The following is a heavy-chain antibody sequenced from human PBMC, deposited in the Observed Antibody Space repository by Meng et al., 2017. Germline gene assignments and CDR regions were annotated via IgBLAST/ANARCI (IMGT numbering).Heavy chain of an antibody. CDR3: ARNRAYSSSWYGWYFDL. D-gene: IGHD6-13*01. V-gene: IGHV1-69*05. J-gene: IGHJ2*01. Sequence: VRLVQSGADVKKPGSSVKVSCKASGGTFSSYAISWVRQAPGQGLEWMGGIIPIFGTANYAQKFQGRVTITTDESTSTAYMELSSLRSEDTAVYYCARNRAYSSSWYGWYFDLWGRGTLVTVSS. CDR2: IIPIFGTA. CDR1: GGTFSSYA.